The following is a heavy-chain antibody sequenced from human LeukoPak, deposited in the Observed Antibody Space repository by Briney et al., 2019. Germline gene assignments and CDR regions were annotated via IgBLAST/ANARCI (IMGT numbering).Heavy chain of an antibody. CDR1: GFTFSSYA. J-gene: IGHJ6*02. CDR3: ARDHPSLYSGTDSYGMDV. D-gene: IGHD1-26*01. CDR2: ISYDGSNK. Sequence: GGSLRLSCAASGFTFSSYAMHWVRQAPGKGLEWVAVISYDGSNKYYADSVKGRFTISRDNSKNTLYLQMNSLRAEDTAVYYCARDHPSLYSGTDSYGMDVWGQGTTVTVSS. V-gene: IGHV3-30-3*01.